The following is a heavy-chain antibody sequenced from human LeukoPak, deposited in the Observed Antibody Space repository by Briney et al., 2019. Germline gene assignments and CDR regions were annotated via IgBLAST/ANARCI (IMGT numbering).Heavy chain of an antibody. Sequence: GGSLRLSCAASGFIVSSYYMSWVRQAPGKGLEWVSIIYNDGRTYYVDSVKGRFTISRDNSKNTVYPQMNSLRVEDTAVYYCARGSTRGGDSDYWGQGTLVTVSS. CDR3: ARGSTRGGDSDY. CDR2: IYNDGRT. J-gene: IGHJ4*02. D-gene: IGHD3-16*01. CDR1: GFIVSSYY. V-gene: IGHV3-53*01.